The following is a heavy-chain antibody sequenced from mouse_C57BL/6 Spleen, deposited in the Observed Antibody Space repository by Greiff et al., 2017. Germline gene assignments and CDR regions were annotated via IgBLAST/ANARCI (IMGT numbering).Heavy chain of an antibody. Sequence: QVQLQQSGPELVKPGASVKISCKASGYAFSSSWMNWVKQRPGKGLEWIGRSYPGDGDTNYNGKFKGKATLTADKSSSTAYMQLSSLTSEDSTVSFCAKESGDVDAYWGQGTLVTVSA. J-gene: IGHJ3*01. V-gene: IGHV1-82*01. D-gene: IGHD2-13*01. CDR3: AKESGDVDAY. CDR1: GYAFSSSW. CDR2: SYPGDGDT.